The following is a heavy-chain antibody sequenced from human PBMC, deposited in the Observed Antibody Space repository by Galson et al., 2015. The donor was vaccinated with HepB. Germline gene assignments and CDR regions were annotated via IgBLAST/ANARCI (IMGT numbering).Heavy chain of an antibody. D-gene: IGHD1-26*01. CDR2: INSDGSST. J-gene: IGHJ4*02. V-gene: IGHV3-74*01. CDR1: GFTFSSYW. Sequence: SLRLSCAASGFTFSSYWMHWVRQAPGKGLVWVSRINSDGSSTSYADSVKGRFTISRDNAKNTLYLQMNSLRAEDTAVYYCARDTYLSGNYSRPLDYWGQGTLVTVSS. CDR3: ARDTYLSGNYSRPLDY.